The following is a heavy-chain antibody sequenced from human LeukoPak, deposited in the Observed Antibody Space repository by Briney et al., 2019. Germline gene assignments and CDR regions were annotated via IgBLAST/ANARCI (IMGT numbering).Heavy chain of an antibody. V-gene: IGHV1-24*01. Sequence: ASVKVSCKVSGYTLTELSMHWVRQAPGKGLEWMGGFDPEDGETIYAQKFQGRVTVTEDTSTDTAYMELSSLRSEDTAVYYCATDYGDFDAFDIWGQGTMVTVSS. CDR2: FDPEDGET. CDR3: ATDYGDFDAFDI. J-gene: IGHJ3*02. CDR1: GYTLTELS. D-gene: IGHD4-17*01.